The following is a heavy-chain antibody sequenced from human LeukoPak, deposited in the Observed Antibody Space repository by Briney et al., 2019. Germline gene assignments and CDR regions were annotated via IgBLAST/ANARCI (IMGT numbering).Heavy chain of an antibody. Sequence: PGGSLRLSCAASGXTFSSYEMNWVRQAPGKGQEWVSYISSSGSTIYYADSVKGRFTISRDNAKDSLYLQMSSLRDEDTAVYYCARDSGYSYADDYWGQGTLVTVSS. V-gene: IGHV3-48*03. CDR3: ARDSGYSYADDY. CDR1: GXTFSSYE. D-gene: IGHD5-18*01. J-gene: IGHJ4*02. CDR2: ISSSGSTI.